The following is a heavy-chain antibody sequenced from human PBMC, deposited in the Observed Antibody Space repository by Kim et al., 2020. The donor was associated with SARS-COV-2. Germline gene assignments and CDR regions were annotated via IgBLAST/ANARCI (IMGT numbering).Heavy chain of an antibody. J-gene: IGHJ5*02. V-gene: IGHV4-34*01. D-gene: IGHD1-1*01. Sequence: SETLSLTCAVYGGSFSGYYWSWIRQPPGKGLEWIGEINHSGSTNYNPSLKSRVTISVDTSKNQFSLKLSSVTAADTAVYYCARGLLRYRNWFDPWGQGTLVTVSS. CDR1: GGSFSGYY. CDR3: ARGLLRYRNWFDP. CDR2: INHSGST.